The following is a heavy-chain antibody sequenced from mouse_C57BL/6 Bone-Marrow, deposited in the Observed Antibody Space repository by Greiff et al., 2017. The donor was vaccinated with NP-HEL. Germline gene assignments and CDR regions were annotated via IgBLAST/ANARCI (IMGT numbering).Heavy chain of an antibody. D-gene: IGHD2-2*01. CDR3: ARSRSTMVTRFAY. V-gene: IGHV1-54*01. J-gene: IGHJ3*01. CDR1: GYAFTNYL. CDR2: LNPGSGGT. Sequence: QVQLQQSGAELVRPGTSVKVSCKASGYAFTNYLIEWVKQRPGQGLEWIGVLNPGSGGTNYNEKFKGKATLTADKSSSTAYMQLSSLTSEDSAVYFCARSRSTMVTRFAYWGQGTLVTVSA.